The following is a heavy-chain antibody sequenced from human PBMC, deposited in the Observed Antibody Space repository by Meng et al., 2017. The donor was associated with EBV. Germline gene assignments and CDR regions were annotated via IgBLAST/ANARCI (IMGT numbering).Heavy chain of an antibody. D-gene: IGHD1-26*01. Sequence: EVQLVESGGGLVKPGGSLRLSCAASGFSFSAYSMNWVRQAPGKGLEWLSFISTTGSYISYADSVKGRFTVSRDNAENSLHLQMNSLSAEDTAVYYCARDRRHSASRDYWGQGTLVTVSS. CDR2: ISTTGSYI. V-gene: IGHV3-21*06. CDR3: ARDRRHSASRDY. J-gene: IGHJ4*02. CDR1: GFSFSAYS.